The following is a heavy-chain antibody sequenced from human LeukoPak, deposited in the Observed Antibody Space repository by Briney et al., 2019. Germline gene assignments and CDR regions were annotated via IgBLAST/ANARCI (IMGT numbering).Heavy chain of an antibody. V-gene: IGHV3-21*01. D-gene: IGHD6-19*01. Sequence: PGRSLRLSCAASGFTFSSYAMHWVRQAPGKGLEWVSSISSSSSYIYYADSVKGRFTISRDNAKNTLFLQMNGLRAEDTAVYYCARVSLSSGCLSNWGQGTLVTVSS. CDR1: GFTFSSYA. J-gene: IGHJ4*02. CDR3: ARVSLSSGCLSN. CDR2: ISSSSSYI.